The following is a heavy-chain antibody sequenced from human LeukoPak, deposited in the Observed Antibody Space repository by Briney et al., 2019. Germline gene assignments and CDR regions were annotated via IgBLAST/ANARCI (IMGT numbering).Heavy chain of an antibody. J-gene: IGHJ3*02. V-gene: IGHV3-66*01. CDR1: GFTVSSNY. CDR2: IYSGGST. D-gene: IGHD2-15*01. CDR3: ARDQWSHDAFDI. Sequence: GGSLRLSCTASGFTVSSNYMSWVRQAPGKGLEWVSVIYSGGSTYYADSVKGRFTISRDNSKNTLYLQMNSLRAEDTAVYYCARDQWSHDAFDIWGQGTMVTVSS.